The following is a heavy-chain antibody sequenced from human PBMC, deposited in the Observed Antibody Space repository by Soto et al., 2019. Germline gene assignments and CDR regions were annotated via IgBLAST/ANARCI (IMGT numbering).Heavy chain of an antibody. D-gene: IGHD3-22*01. CDR1: GYTFTSYG. J-gene: IGHJ6*02. CDR2: ISAYNGNT. V-gene: IGHV1-18*01. CDR3: ARDETYYYDSSGQTGYGMDV. Sequence: GASVKVSCKASGYTFTSYGISWVRQAPGQGLEWMGWISAYNGNTNYAQKLQGRVTMTTDTSTSTAYMELRSLRSDDTAVYYCARDETYYYDSSGQTGYGMDVWGQGTTVTVSS.